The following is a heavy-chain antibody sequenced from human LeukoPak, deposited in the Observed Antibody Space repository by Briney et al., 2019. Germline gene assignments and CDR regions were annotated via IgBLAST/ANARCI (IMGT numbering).Heavy chain of an antibody. CDR3: AKDGSSSWSYFDY. CDR1: GFTFSSYW. V-gene: IGHV3-30*02. J-gene: IGHJ4*02. Sequence: GGSLRLSCAASGFTFSSYWMSWVRQAPGKGLEWVAVIWYDGSNKYYADSVTGRFSISRDNYKNTLYLQMNSLRAEDTAVYYCAKDGSSSWSYFDYWGQGTLVTVSS. D-gene: IGHD6-13*01. CDR2: IWYDGSNK.